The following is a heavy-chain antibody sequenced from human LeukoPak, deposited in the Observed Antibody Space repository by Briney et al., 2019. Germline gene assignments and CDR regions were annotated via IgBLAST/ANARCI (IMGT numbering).Heavy chain of an antibody. CDR3: ARHGTSGTNLNWFDP. Sequence: SETLSLTCTVSGGSISSYYWSWIRQPAGKGLEWIGRVYSSGSTNYNPSLKSRVTISVDTSKNQFSLKLSSVTAADTAVYYCARHGTSGTNLNWFDPWGQGTLVTVSS. D-gene: IGHD1-1*01. CDR1: GGSISSYY. V-gene: IGHV4-4*07. J-gene: IGHJ5*02. CDR2: VYSSGST.